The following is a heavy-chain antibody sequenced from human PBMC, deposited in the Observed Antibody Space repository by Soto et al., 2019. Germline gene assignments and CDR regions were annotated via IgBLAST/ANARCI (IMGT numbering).Heavy chain of an antibody. CDR2: IRSTAYGAPT. D-gene: IGHD6-6*01. Sequence: GGSLRLSCTGSGFTFGAYTMSWVRQAPGKGLEWVGSIRSTAYGAPTDVAASVKGRFTISRDDSNGTAYLQMNSLKTEDAAVYYCTTDLSITKGSSLGAYYFDSWGQGTLVTVSS. J-gene: IGHJ4*02. CDR1: GFTFGAYT. CDR3: TTDLSITKGSSLGAYYFDS. V-gene: IGHV3-49*04.